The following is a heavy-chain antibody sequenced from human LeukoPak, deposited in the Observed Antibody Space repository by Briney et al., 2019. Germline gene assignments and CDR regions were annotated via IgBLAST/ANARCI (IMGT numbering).Heavy chain of an antibody. D-gene: IGHD4-17*01. V-gene: IGHV1-2*02. Sequence: ASVKVSCKASRYTITSYYMHWVRQAPGQGLEWMGWINPNSGGTNYAQKFQGRVTMTRDTSISTAYMELSRLRSDDTAVYYCARDLDYDLLFDYWGQGILVTVSS. CDR1: RYTITSYY. CDR2: INPNSGGT. J-gene: IGHJ4*02. CDR3: ARDLDYDLLFDY.